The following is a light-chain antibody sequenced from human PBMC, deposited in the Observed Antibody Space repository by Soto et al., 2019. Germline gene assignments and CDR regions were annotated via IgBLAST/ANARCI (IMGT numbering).Light chain of an antibody. J-gene: IGKJ5*01. V-gene: IGKV3-15*01. CDR3: QQYNIWRSIT. CDR2: GAF. CDR1: QSMTTK. Sequence: EIVMTQSPATLSASQGEGVTLSCRASQSMTTKLALYQQKPGQAPRLLIHGAFTRATGIPARFSGSGSGTYFTLTISSLQSEDFAVYYCQQYNIWRSITFGQGTRLEI.